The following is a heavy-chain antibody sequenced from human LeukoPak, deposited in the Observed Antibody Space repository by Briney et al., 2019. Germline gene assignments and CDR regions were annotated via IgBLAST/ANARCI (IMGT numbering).Heavy chain of an antibody. CDR3: ARLRHNCSSSLCFYLGFDP. Sequence: SETLSFTCTVSGGTISSYYWSWIRQPAGKELEWIGRLYTSGSTYYNPSLRSRVTMSVVTSKNQCSQKLSSLTAADTAVYYCARLRHNCSSSLCFYLGFDPWGQGTLVTVSS. V-gene: IGHV4-4*07. J-gene: IGHJ5*02. CDR2: LYTSGST. D-gene: IGHD2-2*01. CDR1: GGTISSYY.